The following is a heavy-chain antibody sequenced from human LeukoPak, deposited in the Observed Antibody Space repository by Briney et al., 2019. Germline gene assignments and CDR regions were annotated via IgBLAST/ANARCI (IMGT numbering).Heavy chain of an antibody. J-gene: IGHJ4*02. CDR1: GYSISSGYY. CDR2: IYHSANT. CDR3: AREENYYDSSGYSNFDC. V-gene: IGHV4-38-2*02. D-gene: IGHD3-22*01. Sequence: PSETLSLTCAVSGYSISSGYYWGWIRQPPGKGLEWIGSIYHSANTYYNPSLKSRVTISVDTSKNQFSLKLSSVTAADTAVYYCAREENYYDSSGYSNFDCWGQGTLVTVSS.